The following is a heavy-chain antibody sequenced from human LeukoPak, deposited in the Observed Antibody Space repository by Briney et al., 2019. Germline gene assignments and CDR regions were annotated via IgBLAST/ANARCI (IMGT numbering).Heavy chain of an antibody. Sequence: GGSLRLSCAASGFTFSSYEMNWVRQAPGKGLEWVSYISSSGSTIYYADSVKGRFTISRDNAKNSLYLQMNSLRAEDTAVYYCARGRTCYDYVWGSSLDYWGQGTLVTVSS. V-gene: IGHV3-48*03. D-gene: IGHD3-16*01. CDR1: GFTFSSYE. CDR3: ARGRTCYDYVWGSSLDY. CDR2: ISSSGSTI. J-gene: IGHJ4*02.